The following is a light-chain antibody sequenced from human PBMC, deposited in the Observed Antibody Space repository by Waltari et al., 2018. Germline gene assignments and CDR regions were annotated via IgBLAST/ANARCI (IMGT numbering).Light chain of an antibody. CDR3: QQYYSVPPT. Sequence: DIVMTQSPDSLTVSPGERATINCKSSQSVLYSSNNKNYLTWYQQKPGQPPKLLIYWASTRESGVPDRFSGSGSGTDFTLTITSLQAEDVAVYYCQQYYSVPPTFGQGTKLEIK. CDR1: QSVLYSSNNKNY. J-gene: IGKJ2*01. CDR2: WAS. V-gene: IGKV4-1*01.